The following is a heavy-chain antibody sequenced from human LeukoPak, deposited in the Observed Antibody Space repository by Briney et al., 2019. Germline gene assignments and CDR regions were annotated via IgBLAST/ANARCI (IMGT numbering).Heavy chain of an antibody. D-gene: IGHD2-2*03. J-gene: IGHJ3*02. V-gene: IGHV3-23*01. CDR3: AAIMDIDVVPAARMLAFDI. Sequence: GGSLRLSCAASGFTFCGYGMGSVRQAPGKGLGWGSAVSGSGGSTYYADPVRGRFTIYRDNTKTTLHLQINRLRAKDRPVYYCAAIMDIDVVPAARMLAFDIWGQGTMVTVSS. CDR2: VSGSGGST. CDR1: GFTFCGYG.